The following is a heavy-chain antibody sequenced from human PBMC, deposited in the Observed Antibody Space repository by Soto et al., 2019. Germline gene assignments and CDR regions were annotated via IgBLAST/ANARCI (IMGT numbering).Heavy chain of an antibody. CDR1: GYSFTSYW. V-gene: IGHV5-51*01. CDR2: IYPGDSDT. CDR3: ARDMHAGFTHYFDP. Sequence: GESLKISCKGSGYSFTSYWIGWVRQMPGKGLEWMGIIYPGDSDTRYSPSFQGQVTISLDTSKNQLSLKLTSMTAADTAVYYCARDMHAGFTHYFDPWGQGTLVTVSS. D-gene: IGHD1-26*01. J-gene: IGHJ5*02.